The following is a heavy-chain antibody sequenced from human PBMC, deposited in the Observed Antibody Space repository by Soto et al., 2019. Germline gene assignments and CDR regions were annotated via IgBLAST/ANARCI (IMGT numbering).Heavy chain of an antibody. CDR3: ARCYCTVGSCYTCWHFDL. J-gene: IGHJ2*01. Sequence: QAQLVQSGAEVKKPGASVKVSCQAGGYTFADYGISWVRQAPGQGLEWVGWIGPYNGNTNYAQNLQDRVTMTTDTSPNTAYMELRSLSSDDTALYYWARCYCTVGSCYTCWHFDLWGRGTLLTVSS. CDR1: GYTFADYG. V-gene: IGHV1-18*01. D-gene: IGHD2-15*01. CDR2: IGPYNGNT.